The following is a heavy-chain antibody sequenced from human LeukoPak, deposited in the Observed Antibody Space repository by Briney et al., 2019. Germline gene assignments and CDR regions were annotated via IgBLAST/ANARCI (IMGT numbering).Heavy chain of an antibody. CDR1: GRSLSSYY. V-gene: IGHV4-4*09. J-gene: IGHJ6*03. CDR3: ARLRGSYRTYYYYMDV. CDR2: IYTSGST. Sequence: SESPSLACTVSGRSLSSYYWGWIRQPAGKGLGWVGYIYTSGSTNYNPSLKSRVTISVDTSKNQFSLKLSSVTAADTAVYYCARLRGSYRTYYYYMDVWGKGTTVTVSS. D-gene: IGHD1-26*01.